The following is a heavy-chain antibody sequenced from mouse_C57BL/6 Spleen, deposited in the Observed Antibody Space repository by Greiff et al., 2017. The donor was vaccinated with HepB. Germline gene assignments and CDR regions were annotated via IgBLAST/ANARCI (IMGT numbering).Heavy chain of an antibody. Sequence: QVQLQQPGAELVKPGASVKLSCKASGYTFTSYWMHWVKQRPGQGLEWIGMIHPNSGSTNYNEKFKSKATLTVDKSSSTAYMQLSSLTSEDSAVYYCARERDYYCSSSWGQGTTLTVSS. CDR3: ARERDYYCSSS. D-gene: IGHD1-1*01. CDR2: IHPNSGST. V-gene: IGHV1-64*01. J-gene: IGHJ2*01. CDR1: GYTFTSYW.